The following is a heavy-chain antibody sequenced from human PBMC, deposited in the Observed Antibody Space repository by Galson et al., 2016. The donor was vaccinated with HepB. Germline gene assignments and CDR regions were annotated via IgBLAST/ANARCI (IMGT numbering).Heavy chain of an antibody. V-gene: IGHV4-39*01. D-gene: IGHD3-3*01. Sequence: ETLSLTCTVSGGSFSGSTFYWGWIRQPPGKGLEWIGSIFYEGKTYYNPSLKSRVTISVDPSKKQFSLELTSVTAADTAVYYCAARGDYSFWSGYYSDFWGQGTLITVSS. J-gene: IGHJ4*02. CDR1: GGSFSGSTFY. CDR2: IFYEGKT. CDR3: AARGDYSFWSGYYSDF.